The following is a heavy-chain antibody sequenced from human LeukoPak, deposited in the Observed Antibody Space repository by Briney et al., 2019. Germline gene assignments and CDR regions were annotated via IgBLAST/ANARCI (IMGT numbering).Heavy chain of an antibody. J-gene: IGHJ4*02. CDR2: INSGGTVT. Sequence: GGSLRLSCVASGFTFSSYWMHWVRQDPRKGLVWVSRINSGGTVTNYADSVKGRLTISRDNAKNTLYLQMNSLRAEDTAVYYCASGYSNSWYSADFDYWGQGTLVTVSS. D-gene: IGHD6-13*01. V-gene: IGHV3-74*01. CDR3: ASGYSNSWYSADFDY. CDR1: GFTFSSYW.